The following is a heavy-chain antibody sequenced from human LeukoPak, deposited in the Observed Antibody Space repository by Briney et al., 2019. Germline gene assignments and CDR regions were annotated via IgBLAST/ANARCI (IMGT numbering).Heavy chain of an antibody. J-gene: IGHJ4*02. D-gene: IGHD2-2*02. CDR2: MNPNSGNT. V-gene: IGHV1-8*01. Sequence: ASVKVSCKASGYTFTSYDINWVRQATGQGLEWMGWMNPNSGNTGYAQKFQGRVTMTRNTSISTAYMELSSLRSEDTAVYYCARGSSCRTSCYRDFDYWGQGTLVIVSS. CDR1: GYTFTSYD. CDR3: ARGSSCRTSCYRDFDY.